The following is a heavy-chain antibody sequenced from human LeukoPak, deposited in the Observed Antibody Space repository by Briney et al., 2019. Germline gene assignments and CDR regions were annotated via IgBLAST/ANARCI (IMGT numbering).Heavy chain of an antibody. J-gene: IGHJ4*02. CDR3: ATVGGPSGY. Sequence: SETLSLTCTVSGGSISSSSYYWGWIRQPPGKGLEWIGSIYYSGSTNYNPSLKSRVTISVDTSKNQFSLKLSSVTAADTAVYYCATVGGPSGYWGQGTLVTVSS. D-gene: IGHD3-16*01. V-gene: IGHV4-39*07. CDR2: IYYSGST. CDR1: GGSISSSSYY.